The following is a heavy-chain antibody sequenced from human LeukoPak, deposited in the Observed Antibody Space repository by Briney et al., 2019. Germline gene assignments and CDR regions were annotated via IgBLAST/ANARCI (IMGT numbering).Heavy chain of an antibody. V-gene: IGHV4-31*03. D-gene: IGHD1-7*01. CDR1: GASFGGGDQY. Sequence: PSQTLSLTCTVSGASFGGGDQYWNWIRQSPGKGLEWVGSIHPSGRLYNNPSLESRVTISINTSKNQFSLNINSVTAAATAVYFCSRGIDNKKLGYRGQGTLVTVSS. CDR2: IHPSGRL. J-gene: IGHJ4*02. CDR3: SRGIDNKKLGY.